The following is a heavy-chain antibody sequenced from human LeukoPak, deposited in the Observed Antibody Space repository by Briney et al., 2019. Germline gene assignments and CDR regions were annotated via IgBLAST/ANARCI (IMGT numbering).Heavy chain of an antibody. CDR3: IRGGIQVSGIDAFDI. V-gene: IGHV3-13*01. Sequence: GGSLRLSCAASGFTFSSYDMHWVRQAPGRGLEWVSAIGIAGDTYYPDSVKGRFTISRENAKNSMYLQTNSLKDGDTAVYYCIRGGIQVSGIDAFDIWGQGTMVTVSS. D-gene: IGHD5/OR15-5a*01. J-gene: IGHJ3*02. CDR2: IGIAGDT. CDR1: GFTFSSYD.